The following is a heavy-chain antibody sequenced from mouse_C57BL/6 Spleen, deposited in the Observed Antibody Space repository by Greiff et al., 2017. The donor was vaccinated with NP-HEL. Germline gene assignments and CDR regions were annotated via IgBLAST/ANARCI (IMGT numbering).Heavy chain of an antibody. J-gene: IGHJ3*01. Sequence: VQLQQPGAELVMPGASVKLSCKASGYTFTSYWMHWVKQRPGQGLEWIGEINPSDSYTNYNQKFKGKSTLTVDKSSSTAYMQLSSLTSEDSAVYYCAREGLGAYWGQGTLVTVSA. D-gene: IGHD2-4*01. V-gene: IGHV1-69*01. CDR1: GYTFTSYW. CDR2: INPSDSYT. CDR3: AREGLGAY.